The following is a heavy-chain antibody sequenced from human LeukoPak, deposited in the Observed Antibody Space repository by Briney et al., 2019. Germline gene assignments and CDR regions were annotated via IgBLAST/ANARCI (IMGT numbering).Heavy chain of an antibody. V-gene: IGHV4-61*02. CDR3: ARVRTYSSSWYAFDI. J-gene: IGHJ3*02. Sequence: SETLSLTCTVSGGSISSSSYYWSWIRQPAGKGLEWIGRIYTSGSTNYNPSLKSRVTISVDTSKNQFSLKLSSVTAADTAVYYCARVRTYSSSWYAFDIWGQGTMVTVSS. D-gene: IGHD6-13*01. CDR2: IYTSGST. CDR1: GGSISSSSYY.